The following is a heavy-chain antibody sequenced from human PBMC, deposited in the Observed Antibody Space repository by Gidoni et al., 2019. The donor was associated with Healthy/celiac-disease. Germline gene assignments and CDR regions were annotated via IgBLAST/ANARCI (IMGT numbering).Heavy chain of an antibody. Sequence: QVQLQQWGAGLLKPSETLSLTCAVYGGSFSGYYWSWIRQPPGKGLEWIGEINHSGSTNYNPSLKSRVTISVDTSKNQFSLKLSSVTAADTAVYYCARSLLWFGELFQYYFDYWGQGTLVTVSS. CDR1: GGSFSGYY. D-gene: IGHD3-10*01. CDR2: INHSGST. J-gene: IGHJ4*02. CDR3: ARSLLWFGELFQYYFDY. V-gene: IGHV4-34*01.